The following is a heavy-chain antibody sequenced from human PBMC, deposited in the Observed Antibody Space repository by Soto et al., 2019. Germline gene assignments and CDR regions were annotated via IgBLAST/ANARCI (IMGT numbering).Heavy chain of an antibody. D-gene: IGHD2-2*03. CDR3: AREGNLGRWIQPLDS. CDR1: GGSISSYY. V-gene: IGHV4-59*01. Sequence: ASETLSLTCTVSGGSISSYYWSWIRQPPGKGQEWIGNIHYNGITKYSPSLKSRVTMSVDTSKNHFSLKLISVTTADTAVYFCAREGNLGRWIQPLDSWGQGTLVTVSS. J-gene: IGHJ4*02. CDR2: IHYNGIT.